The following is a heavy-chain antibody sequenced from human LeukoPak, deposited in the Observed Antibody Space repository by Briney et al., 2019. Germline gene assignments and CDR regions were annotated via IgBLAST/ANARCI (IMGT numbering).Heavy chain of an antibody. D-gene: IGHD5-18*01. CDR2: FDYSGST. CDR3: ARHDGYNYARIDY. Sequence: SETLSLTCTVSGGSISSRPYYWGWIRQPPGKGLEWLGSFDYSGSTYYKPSLKSRVAISVDTFKNQFSLKLTSVTAADTAVYFCARHDGYNYARIDYWGQGTLVTVSS. J-gene: IGHJ4*02. V-gene: IGHV4-39*01. CDR1: GGSISSRPYY.